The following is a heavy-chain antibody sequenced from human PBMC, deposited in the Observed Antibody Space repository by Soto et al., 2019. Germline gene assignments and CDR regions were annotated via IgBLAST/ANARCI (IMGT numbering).Heavy chain of an antibody. CDR2: IIPIFGTA. CDR3: ARGPIAARRSNWFDP. J-gene: IGHJ5*02. V-gene: IGHV1-69*13. Sequence: ASVKVSCKASGGTFSSYAISWVRQAPGQGLEWMGGIIPIFGTANYAQKFQGRVTITADESTSTAYMELSSLRSEDTAVYYCARGPIAARRSNWFDPWGQGTLVTVSS. D-gene: IGHD6-6*01. CDR1: GGTFSSYA.